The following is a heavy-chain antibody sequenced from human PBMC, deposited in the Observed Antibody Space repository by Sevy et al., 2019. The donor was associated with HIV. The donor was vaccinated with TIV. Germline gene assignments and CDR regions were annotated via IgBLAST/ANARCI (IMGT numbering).Heavy chain of an antibody. V-gene: IGHV3-21*01. CDR3: ARDLLVGSTYVFDI. D-gene: IGHD1-26*01. J-gene: IGHJ3*02. CDR2: ISSSSADI. CDR1: GFTFSNYN. Sequence: GGSLRLSCAASGFTFSNYNMNWVRQAPGEGLKWVSSISSSSADIYYTDSVKGRFTVSRDNSMKSLFLQMNGLSAEDTALYYCARDLLVGSTYVFDIWGRGTMVTVSS.